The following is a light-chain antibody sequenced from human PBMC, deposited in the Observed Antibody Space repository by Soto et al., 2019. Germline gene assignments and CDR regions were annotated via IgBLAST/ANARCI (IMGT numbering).Light chain of an antibody. CDR1: QSVSSN. V-gene: IGKV3-15*01. Sequence: EIVMTQSPATLSVSPGERATLSCRASQSVSSNLAWYQQTPGQAHRLLIYGAYTRATGIQARFSGSGSGTEFTLTIRSLQSEDFAVYYCQQYNNWSITVGQGTRLEIK. CDR3: QQYNNWSIT. J-gene: IGKJ5*01. CDR2: GAY.